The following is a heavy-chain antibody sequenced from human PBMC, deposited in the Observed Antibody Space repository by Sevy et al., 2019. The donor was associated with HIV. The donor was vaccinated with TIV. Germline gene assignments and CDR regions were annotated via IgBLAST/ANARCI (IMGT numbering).Heavy chain of an antibody. V-gene: IGHV3-7*01. Sequence: GGSVRLSCVGSGFNLNSYWMSWVRQAPGKGLEWVANIKQDGSVRFYVDSVKGRFTISRDNARNLVYLQMNSLRLEDTALYYCVRAIAADGSFWGQGTLVTVSS. CDR2: IKQDGSVR. CDR3: VRAIAADGSF. J-gene: IGHJ1*01. D-gene: IGHD6-13*01. CDR1: GFNLNSYW.